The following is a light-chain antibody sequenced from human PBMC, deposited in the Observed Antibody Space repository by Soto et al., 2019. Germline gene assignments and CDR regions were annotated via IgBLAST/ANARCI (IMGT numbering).Light chain of an antibody. CDR2: GAS. CDR3: QQYGSSGT. V-gene: IGKV3-20*01. Sequence: EIVLSQSPGTLSLSPGERANLSCRASQSVSNNYLAWYQQKPGQAPRLLIYGASNRATGIPDRFSGSGSGTDFTLTISRLEPEDFAVYYGQQYGSSGTFGQGTKVDIK. CDR1: QSVSNNY. J-gene: IGKJ1*01.